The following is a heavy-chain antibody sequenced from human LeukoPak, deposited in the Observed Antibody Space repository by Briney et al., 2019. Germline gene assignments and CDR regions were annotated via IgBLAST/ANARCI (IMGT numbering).Heavy chain of an antibody. J-gene: IGHJ4*02. V-gene: IGHV4-31*03. D-gene: IGHD3-22*01. CDR3: ARDRGYFDSALGYFDY. Sequence: SETLSLTCTVSGASISSGGYYWSWIRQHPRKGLEWIGYIYYSGSTYYNLSLKSRLTISVDTFKNQFSLKLSSVTAADTAVYYCARDRGYFDSALGYFDYWGQGTLVTVSS. CDR2: IYYSGST. CDR1: GASISSGGYY.